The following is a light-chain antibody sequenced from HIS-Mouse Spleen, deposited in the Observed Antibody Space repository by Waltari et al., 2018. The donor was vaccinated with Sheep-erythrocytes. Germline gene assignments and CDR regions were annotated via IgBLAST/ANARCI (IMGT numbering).Light chain of an antibody. J-gene: IGLJ2*01. Sequence: QSARTQPASVSGSPGPSITISCTRTSRDVGGYTSVSCYQQHPGKAPKLMIYDVSNRPSGVSNRFSGSKSGNTASLTISGLQAEDEADYYCSSYTSSSTLVFGGGTKLTVL. V-gene: IGLV2-14*03. CDR1: SRDVGGYTS. CDR3: SSYTSSSTLV. CDR2: DVS.